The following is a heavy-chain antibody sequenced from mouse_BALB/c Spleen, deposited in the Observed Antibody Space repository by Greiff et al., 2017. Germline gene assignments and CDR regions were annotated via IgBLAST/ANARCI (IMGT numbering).Heavy chain of an antibody. J-gene: IGHJ4*01. V-gene: IGHV5-17*02. Sequence: EVKLVESGGGLVQPGGSRKLSCAASGFTFSSFGMHWVRQAPEKGLEWVAYISSGSSTIYYADTVKGRFTISRDNPKNTLFLQMTSLRSEDTAMYYCARRRITTNDMDDWGQGTSVTVSS. CDR3: ARRRITTNDMDD. D-gene: IGHD1-1*01. CDR2: ISSGSSTI. CDR1: GFTFSSFG.